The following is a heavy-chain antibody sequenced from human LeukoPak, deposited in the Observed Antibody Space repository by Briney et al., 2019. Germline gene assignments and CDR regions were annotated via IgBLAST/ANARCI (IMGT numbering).Heavy chain of an antibody. V-gene: IGHV3-48*01. Sequence: GGSLRLSCAASGFTFSSYSMNWVRQAPGKGLEWLAYISSRSSTIFYADSVQGRFTISRDSARNSLYLQMSSLRAEDTAVYYCARGGNVYNSGVDHWGQGTLVTVSS. D-gene: IGHD5-24*01. J-gene: IGHJ4*02. CDR3: ARGGNVYNSGVDH. CDR1: GFTFSSYS. CDR2: ISSRSSTI.